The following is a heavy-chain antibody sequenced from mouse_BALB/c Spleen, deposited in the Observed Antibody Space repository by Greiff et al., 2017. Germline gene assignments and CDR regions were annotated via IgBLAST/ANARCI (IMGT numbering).Heavy chain of an antibody. V-gene: IGHV3-6*02. Sequence: EVQLQESGPGLVKPSQSLSLTCSVTGYSITSGYYWNWIRQFPGNKLEWMGYISYDGSNNYNPSLKNRISITRDTSKNQFFLKLNSVTTEDTATYYCAREGYGSSSRWYFDVWGAGTTVTVSS. CDR3: AREGYGSSSRWYFDV. J-gene: IGHJ1*01. D-gene: IGHD1-1*01. CDR2: ISYDGSN. CDR1: GYSITSGYY.